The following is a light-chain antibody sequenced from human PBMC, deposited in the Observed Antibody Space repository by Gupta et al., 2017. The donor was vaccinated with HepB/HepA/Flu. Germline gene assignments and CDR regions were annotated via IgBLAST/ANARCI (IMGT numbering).Light chain of an antibody. J-gene: IGLJ2*01. Sequence: QSALTQPASVSGSPGQSITISCTGTSSDVGAYSYVSWYQQYPGKAPKLMIYDVSNRPSGVSNRFSGSKSGNTASLTISGLQAEDEADYYCKSYTTTNTLIFGGGTKLTVL. CDR3: KSYTTTNTLI. V-gene: IGLV2-14*01. CDR1: SSDVGAYSY. CDR2: DVS.